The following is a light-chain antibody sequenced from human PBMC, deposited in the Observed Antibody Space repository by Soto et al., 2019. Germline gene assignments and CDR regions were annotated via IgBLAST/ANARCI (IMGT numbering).Light chain of an antibody. Sequence: QSALIQPASVSGSPGQSITISCTGTSSDVGGSNYVSWYQHHPHRAPKLLIFEVSYRPSGVSNRFSGSKSGNMASLTISGLQAEDEADYYCSSYTSSNTLEVLGSGTKVTVL. J-gene: IGLJ1*01. CDR1: SSDVGGSNY. CDR2: EVS. V-gene: IGLV2-14*01. CDR3: SSYTSSNTLEV.